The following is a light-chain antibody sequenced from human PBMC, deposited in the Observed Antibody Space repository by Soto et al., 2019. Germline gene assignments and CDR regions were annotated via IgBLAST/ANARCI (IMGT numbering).Light chain of an antibody. CDR2: DAS. CDR3: QRYATYSPT. Sequence: DIQMTQSPSTLSASVGDSVTITCRASQNIRNWLAWYQQKPGKAPKLLIYDASTLQSGVPSSFSGSGSGTEFTLTISSLQPDDFATYYCQRYATYSPTFGQGTKVDIK. CDR1: QNIRNW. V-gene: IGKV1-5*01. J-gene: IGKJ1*01.